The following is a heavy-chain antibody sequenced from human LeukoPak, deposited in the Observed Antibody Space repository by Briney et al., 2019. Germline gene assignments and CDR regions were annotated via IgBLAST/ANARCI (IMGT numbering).Heavy chain of an antibody. Sequence: TGGSLRLSCAASGFTFSSYEMNWVRQAPGKGLEWVSYISSSGSTIYYADSVKGRFTISRDNAKNSLYLQMNSLRAEVTAVYYCARGDSGSYYFDYWGQGTLVTVSS. CDR1: GFTFSSYE. J-gene: IGHJ4*02. V-gene: IGHV3-48*03. CDR2: ISSSGSTI. CDR3: ARGDSGSYYFDY. D-gene: IGHD1-26*01.